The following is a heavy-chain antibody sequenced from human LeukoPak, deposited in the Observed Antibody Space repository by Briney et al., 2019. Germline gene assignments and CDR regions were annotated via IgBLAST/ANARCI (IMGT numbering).Heavy chain of an antibody. V-gene: IGHV3-23*01. D-gene: IGHD3-22*01. CDR1: GFTFSNYV. CDR3: AKDANYYDSSGYYGPFDY. CDR2: TSGSDGRT. J-gene: IGHJ4*02. Sequence: GGSLRLSCAASGFTFSNYVMNWVRQAPGKGLEWVSATSGSDGRTYYADSVKGRFTISRDNSENTLYPQMNSLRDEDTAVYYCAKDANYYDSSGYYGPFDYWGQGTLVTVSS.